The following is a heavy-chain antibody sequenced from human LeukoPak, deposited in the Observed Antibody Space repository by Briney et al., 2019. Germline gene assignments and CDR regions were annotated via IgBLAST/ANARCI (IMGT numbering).Heavy chain of an antibody. Sequence: PGGSLRLSCAASGFTFSSYAMSWVRQAPGKGLEWVSAISGSGGSTYYADSVKGRFTISRDNSKNTLYLQMNSLRAEDTAVYYCAGSGTAGGTSWWEGYWGQGTLVTVSS. D-gene: IGHD2-2*01. J-gene: IGHJ4*02. V-gene: IGHV3-23*01. CDR3: AGSGTAGGTSWWEGY. CDR2: ISGSGGST. CDR1: GFTFSSYA.